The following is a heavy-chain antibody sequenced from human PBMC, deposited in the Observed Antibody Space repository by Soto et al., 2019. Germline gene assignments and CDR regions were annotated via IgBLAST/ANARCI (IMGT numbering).Heavy chain of an antibody. CDR3: ARDRTWYFDL. CDR1: RFTFSRDW. V-gene: IGHV3-74*01. J-gene: IGHJ2*01. CDR2: INGDGSNT. Sequence: EVQLVESGGGLVQPGGSLRLSCAASRFTFSRDWMHWVRQAPGKGLVWVSRINGDGSNTAYADSVKGRFTISRDNAKNTLYLQVDSLTPEDTAVYYCARDRTWYFDLWGRGTLVTVSS.